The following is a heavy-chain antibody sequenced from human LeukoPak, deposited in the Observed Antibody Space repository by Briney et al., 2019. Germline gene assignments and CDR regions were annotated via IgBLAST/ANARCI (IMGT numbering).Heavy chain of an antibody. CDR1: GFTFSNAW. D-gene: IGHD2-21*02. CDR2: ISSRSYI. CDR3: ARGGGDVPIDY. J-gene: IGHJ4*02. Sequence: GGSLRLSCAASGFTFSNAWMSWVRQAPGKGLEWVSSISSRSYIYYSDSVKGRFIISRDNAKNSLYLQMNSLRAEDTALYYCARGGGDVPIDYWGQGTLVTVSS. V-gene: IGHV3-69-1*01.